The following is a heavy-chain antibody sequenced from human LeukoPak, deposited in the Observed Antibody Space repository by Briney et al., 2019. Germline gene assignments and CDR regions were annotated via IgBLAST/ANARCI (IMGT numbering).Heavy chain of an antibody. J-gene: IGHJ4*02. D-gene: IGHD5-24*01. Sequence: SETLSLTCTVSGGSISSYYWSWIRQPPGKGLEWIGYIYYSGSTNYNPSLKSRVTISVDTSKNQFSLKLSSVTAADTAVYYCARGPQGGWLQFRAYFDYWGQGTLVTVSS. CDR1: GGSISSYY. CDR3: ARGPQGGWLQFRAYFDY. V-gene: IGHV4-59*01. CDR2: IYYSGST.